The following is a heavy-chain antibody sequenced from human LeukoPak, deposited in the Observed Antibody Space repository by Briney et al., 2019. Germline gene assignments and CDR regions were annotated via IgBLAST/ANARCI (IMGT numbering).Heavy chain of an antibody. V-gene: IGHV3-7*01. CDR2: IKKDGSEK. D-gene: IGHD3-22*01. J-gene: IGHJ4*02. CDR1: GFTFSTYG. CDR3: ARVGPYYYDSSGYYYFDY. Sequence: GGSLRLSCAASGFTFSTYGMHWVRQAPGKGLEWVANIKKDGSEKYYVDSVKGRFTISRDNAKNSLYLQMNSLRAEDTAVYYCARVGPYYYDSSGYYYFDYWGQGTLVTVSS.